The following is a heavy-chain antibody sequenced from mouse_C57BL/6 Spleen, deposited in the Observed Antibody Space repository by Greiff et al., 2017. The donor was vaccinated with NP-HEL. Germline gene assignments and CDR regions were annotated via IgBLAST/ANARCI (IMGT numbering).Heavy chain of an antibody. CDR1: GYTFTSYW. CDR3: ASLIYYDYAWFAY. Sequence: VQLQQPGAELVRPGSSVKLSCKASGYTFTSYWMDWVKQRPGQGLEWIGNIYPSDSETHYNQKFKDKATLTVDKSSSTAYMQLSSLTSEDSAVYYCASLIYYDYAWFAYWGQGTLVTVSA. CDR2: IYPSDSET. D-gene: IGHD2-4*01. V-gene: IGHV1-61*01. J-gene: IGHJ3*01.